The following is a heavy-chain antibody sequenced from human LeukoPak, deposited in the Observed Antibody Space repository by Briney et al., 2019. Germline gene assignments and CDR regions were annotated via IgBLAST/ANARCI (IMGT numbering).Heavy chain of an antibody. CDR2: IYYSGST. Sequence: SETPSPTCTVSGGSGSSYYWAWIRQPPGKGLGWIGYIYYSGSTNYNPSLKSRVTISVDTSKNQFSLKLSSVTAADTAVYYCARDYYGSGTSYYYGMDVWGQGTTVTVSS. J-gene: IGHJ6*02. V-gene: IGHV4-59*02. D-gene: IGHD3-10*01. CDR3: ARDYYGSGTSYYYGMDV. CDR1: GGSGSSYY.